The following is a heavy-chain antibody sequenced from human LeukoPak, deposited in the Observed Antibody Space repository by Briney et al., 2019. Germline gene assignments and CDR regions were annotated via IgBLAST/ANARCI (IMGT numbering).Heavy chain of an antibody. D-gene: IGHD3-22*01. Sequence: WASVKVSCKASGGTFSSYAISWVRQAPGQGREWMGGIIPIFGTANYAQKFQGRVTITADKSTSTAYMELSSLRSEDTAVYYCAREDSSGYYLDYWGQGTLVTVSS. CDR2: IIPIFGTA. V-gene: IGHV1-69*06. CDR3: AREDSSGYYLDY. J-gene: IGHJ4*02. CDR1: GGTFSSYA.